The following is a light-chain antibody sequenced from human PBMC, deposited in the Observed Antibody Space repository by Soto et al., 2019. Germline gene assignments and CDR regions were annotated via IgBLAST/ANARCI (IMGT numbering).Light chain of an antibody. Sequence: EIVMTQSPVALSVSPGERAALSCRASQSVGRNFAWYQQRPGQAPRVLIYGTSTRATGVPARFSGSGSGTDFTRTISSLQSEDFAVYYCQQYNTWPYTLGQGTRLEI. CDR1: QSVGRN. CDR3: QQYNTWPYT. J-gene: IGKJ2*01. V-gene: IGKV3-15*01. CDR2: GTS.